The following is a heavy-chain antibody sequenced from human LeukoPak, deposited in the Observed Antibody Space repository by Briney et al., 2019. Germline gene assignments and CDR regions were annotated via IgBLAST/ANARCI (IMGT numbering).Heavy chain of an antibody. CDR3: ANLGAYYYDSSGYNY. J-gene: IGHJ4*02. Sequence: PGGSLRLSCAASGFTFSSYAMSWVRQAPGKGLEWVSAISGSGGSTYYADSVKGRFTISRDNSKNTLYLQMNSLRAEGTAVYYCANLGAYYYDSSGYNYWGQGTLVTVSS. CDR2: ISGSGGST. CDR1: GFTFSSYA. D-gene: IGHD3-22*01. V-gene: IGHV3-23*01.